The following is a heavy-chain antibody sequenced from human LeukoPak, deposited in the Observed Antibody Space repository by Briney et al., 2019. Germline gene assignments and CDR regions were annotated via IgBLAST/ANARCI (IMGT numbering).Heavy chain of an antibody. D-gene: IGHD3-22*01. V-gene: IGHV1-18*01. CDR3: ARDPAYYYDSSGYGAFDP. CDR1: GYSFTSYG. Sequence: ASVKVSCKASGYSFTSYGFSWVRQAPGQGLEWMGWISVYNGNTNYAQKFKGRVTMTTDTSTSTAYMEVRSLRSDDTAVYYCARDPAYYYDSSGYGAFDPWGQGTLVTVSS. J-gene: IGHJ5*02. CDR2: ISVYNGNT.